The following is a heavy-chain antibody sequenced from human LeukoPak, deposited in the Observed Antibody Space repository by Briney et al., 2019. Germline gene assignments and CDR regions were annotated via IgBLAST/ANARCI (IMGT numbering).Heavy chain of an antibody. CDR3: ARHDRELWVISY. D-gene: IGHD1-26*01. J-gene: IGHJ4*02. CDR1: GGSISSSSYY. Sequence: SETLSLTCTVSGGSISSSSYYWGWIRQPPGKGLEWIGSIYYSGSTYYNPSLKSRVTISVDTSKNQFSLKLSSVTAADTAVYYCARHDRELWVISYWGQGTLVTVSS. V-gene: IGHV4-39*01. CDR2: IYYSGST.